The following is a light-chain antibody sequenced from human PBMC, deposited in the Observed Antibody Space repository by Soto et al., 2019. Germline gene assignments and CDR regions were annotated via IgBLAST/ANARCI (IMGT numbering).Light chain of an antibody. J-gene: IGKJ5*01. CDR3: QQSYMDPIT. V-gene: IGKV2-28*01. Sequence: VLMTQSPLSLPVTPGEPASISCRSSQSLLHSNGYNCLDWYLQKPGKAPNLLIYDASRLQSGVPSRFSGSGGGTDFTLSISSVQPEDFATYFCQQSYMDPITFGQGTRLEI. CDR2: DAS. CDR1: QSLLHSNGYNC.